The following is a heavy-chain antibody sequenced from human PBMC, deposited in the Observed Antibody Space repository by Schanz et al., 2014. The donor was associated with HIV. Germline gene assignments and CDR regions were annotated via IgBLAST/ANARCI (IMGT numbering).Heavy chain of an antibody. CDR1: GFTFGNYD. CDR3: ARVYYDSSGYPQYWYFDL. Sequence: EVQLVESGGGLVQPGGSLRLSCAASGFTFGNYDIHWVRQATGKGLEWVSAIYSTGDTYYSGSVKGRFTISRENAKNSLYLQMNSLRAGDTAVYYCARVYYDSSGYPQYWYFDLWGRGTLVIVSS. V-gene: IGHV3-13*01. CDR2: IYSTGDT. J-gene: IGHJ2*01. D-gene: IGHD3-22*01.